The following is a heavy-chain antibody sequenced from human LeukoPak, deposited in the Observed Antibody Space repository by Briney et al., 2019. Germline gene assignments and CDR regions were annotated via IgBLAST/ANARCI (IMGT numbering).Heavy chain of an antibody. Sequence: SVKVSCKASGGTFSSYAISWVRQAPGPGLEWMGRIIPILGIANYAQKFQGRVTITADKSTSTAYMELSSLRSEDTAVYYCARDPDHPSQLFDYWGQGTLVTVSS. CDR3: ARDPDHPSQLFDY. CDR1: GGTFSSYA. J-gene: IGHJ4*02. V-gene: IGHV1-69*04. CDR2: IIPILGIA. D-gene: IGHD1-1*01.